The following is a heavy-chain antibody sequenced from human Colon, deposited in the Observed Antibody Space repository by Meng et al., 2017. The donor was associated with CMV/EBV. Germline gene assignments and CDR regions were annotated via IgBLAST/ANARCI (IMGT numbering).Heavy chain of an antibody. J-gene: IGHJ6*02. V-gene: IGHV1-46*01. CDR1: GYKFTTYY. D-gene: IGHD1-7*01. CDR3: ARVQNWNYGRYYYYGMDV. Sequence: ASVKVSCKASGYKFTTYYMHWVRQAPGQGLEWMGIINPSAGTTSYAQKFQGRVTMTRDMSSNTVYMELSRLRSDDTAVYYCARVQNWNYGRYYYYGMDVWGQGTTVTVSS. CDR2: INPSAGTT.